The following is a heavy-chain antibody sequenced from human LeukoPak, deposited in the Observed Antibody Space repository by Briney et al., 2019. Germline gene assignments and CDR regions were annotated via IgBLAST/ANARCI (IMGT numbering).Heavy chain of an antibody. D-gene: IGHD4-17*01. CDR2: ISAYNGNT. CDR1: GCTLTSYG. CDR3: ARVYGGGYGDLGDP. V-gene: IGHV1-18*01. Sequence: ASVKVSCKASGCTLTSYGISWVRQAPGQGLEWMGCISAYNGNTNYAQKLQGRVTMATDTSTSTAYMELRSLRSDDTAVYYCARVYGGGYGDLGDPWGQGTLVTVSS. J-gene: IGHJ5*02.